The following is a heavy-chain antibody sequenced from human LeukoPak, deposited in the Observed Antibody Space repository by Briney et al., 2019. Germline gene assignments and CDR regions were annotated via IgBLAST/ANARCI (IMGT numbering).Heavy chain of an antibody. CDR3: AKRGIVIRGVLIIGFHKEAYYFDY. D-gene: IGHD3-10*01. CDR1: GITLSNYA. Sequence: GGSLRLSCVVSGITLSNYAMSWVRQAPGKGLEWVSGISESGGSTKYADSVKGRFTISRDNSLNTVYLQMNSLRAEDTAVYFCAKRGIVIRGVLIIGFHKEAYYFDYWDQGILVTVSS. V-gene: IGHV3-23*01. CDR2: ISESGGST. J-gene: IGHJ4*02.